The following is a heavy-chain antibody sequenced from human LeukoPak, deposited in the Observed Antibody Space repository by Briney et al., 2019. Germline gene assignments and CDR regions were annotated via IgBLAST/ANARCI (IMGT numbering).Heavy chain of an antibody. D-gene: IGHD1-26*01. Sequence: PGGSLRLSCAASGFTFSSYAMHWVRQAPGKGLEWVAVISYDGSNKYYADSVKGRFTISRDNSKNTLYLQMHSLRAEATALYFCAKSLLGPHSGGYNDFDFWGQGTMVTVSS. CDR1: GFTFSSYA. CDR2: ISYDGSNK. CDR3: AKSLLGPHSGGYNDFDF. V-gene: IGHV3-30-3*02. J-gene: IGHJ3*01.